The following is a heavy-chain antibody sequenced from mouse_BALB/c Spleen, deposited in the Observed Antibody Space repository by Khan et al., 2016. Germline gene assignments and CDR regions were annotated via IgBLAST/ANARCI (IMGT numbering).Heavy chain of an antibody. CDR2: ISYSGST. D-gene: IGHD2-14*01. Sequence: EVQLQESGPGLVKPSQSLSLTCTVTGYSITSDYAWNWIRQFPGNKLEWMGYISYSGSTSYNPSLKSRISITRETSKNKFLLQLNSVTTEDTATYYCARNGNRYERTWFAYWGQGTLVTVSA. V-gene: IGHV3-2*02. CDR3: ARNGNRYERTWFAY. J-gene: IGHJ3*01. CDR1: GYSITSDYA.